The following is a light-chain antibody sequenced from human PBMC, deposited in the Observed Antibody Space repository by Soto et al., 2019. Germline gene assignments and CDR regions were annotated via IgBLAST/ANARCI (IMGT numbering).Light chain of an antibody. CDR2: KAS. CDR3: QHYNSYPWT. CDR1: QSISRW. J-gene: IGKJ1*01. V-gene: IGKV1-5*03. Sequence: DIQMTQSPSTLSASVGDRVTITCRASQSISRWLAWSQQKPGKAPKLLIYKASSLESGVPSRFSGSGSGTEFTLTISSLQPDDFATYYCQHYNSYPWTFGQGTKVEIK.